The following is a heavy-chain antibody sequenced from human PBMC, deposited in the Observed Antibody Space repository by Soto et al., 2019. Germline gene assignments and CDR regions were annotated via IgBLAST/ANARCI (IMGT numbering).Heavy chain of an antibody. D-gene: IGHD6-13*01. CDR3: ARVLGGSSWYWPYYYYMDV. CDR2: ISAYNGNT. Sequence: ASVKVSCKSSGYTFTSYGISWVRQAPGQGLEWMGWISAYNGNTNYAQKLQGRVTMTTDTSTSTAYMELRSLRSDDTAVYYCARVLGGSSWYWPYYYYMDVWGKGTTVTVSS. CDR1: GYTFTSYG. V-gene: IGHV1-18*01. J-gene: IGHJ6*03.